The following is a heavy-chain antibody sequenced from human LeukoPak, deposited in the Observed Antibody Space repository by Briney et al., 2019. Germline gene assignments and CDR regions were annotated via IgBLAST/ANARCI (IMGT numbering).Heavy chain of an antibody. CDR2: IIPIFGTA. Sequence: SVKVSRKASGGTFSSYAISWVRQAPGQGLEWMGGIIPIFGTANYAQKFQGRVTITADESTSTAYMELSSLRSEDTAVYYCATQDEERPVTSYDAFDIWGQGTMVTVSS. V-gene: IGHV1-69*13. CDR1: GGTFSSYA. CDR3: ATQDEERPVTSYDAFDI. J-gene: IGHJ3*02. D-gene: IGHD1-1*01.